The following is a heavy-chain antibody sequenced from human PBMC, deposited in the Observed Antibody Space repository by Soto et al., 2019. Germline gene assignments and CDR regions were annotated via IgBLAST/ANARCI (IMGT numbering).Heavy chain of an antibody. CDR3: ARVGGNYDYVWGASDY. CDR1: GYTFTSYD. J-gene: IGHJ4*02. V-gene: IGHV1-8*01. Sequence: QVQLVQSGAEVKKPGASVKVSCKASGYTFTSYDINWVRQATGQGLEWMGWMNPNSGNTGYAQKFQGRVTMTRNTSISTAYMELSSVRSEDTAVYYCARVGGNYDYVWGASDYWGQGTLVTVSS. D-gene: IGHD3-16*01. CDR2: MNPNSGNT.